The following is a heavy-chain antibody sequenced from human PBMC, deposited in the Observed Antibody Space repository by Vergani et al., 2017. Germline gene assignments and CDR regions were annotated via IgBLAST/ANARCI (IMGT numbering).Heavy chain of an antibody. V-gene: IGHV3-15*01. CDR2: IRSKNDGGTA. Sequence: EVQVVESGGGLIKPGGSLRLSCVVSGITFKNLWINWVRQAPGKGLEWIGRIRSKNDGGTADYAAPLKGRFTISRDDSKDSAFLLVNNLKTEDTAVYFCYTDYHDYWGQGTLVTVSS. CDR3: YTDYHDY. D-gene: IGHD2-2*02. CDR1: GITFKNLW. J-gene: IGHJ4*02.